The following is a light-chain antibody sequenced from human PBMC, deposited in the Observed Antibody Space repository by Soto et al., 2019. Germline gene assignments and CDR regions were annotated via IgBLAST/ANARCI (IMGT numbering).Light chain of an antibody. V-gene: IGKV3-15*01. J-gene: IGKJ4*01. CDR3: QQYNNCPLT. Sequence: ETVMTQSPATLSASPGESATLSCRASQSVNSDLAWYQQIPGHAPRLLIYSASTGATGGPARFSGSGSGTEFTLTISSLQSEDFAIYYCQQYNNCPLTFGGGTKVEI. CDR2: SAS. CDR1: QSVNSD.